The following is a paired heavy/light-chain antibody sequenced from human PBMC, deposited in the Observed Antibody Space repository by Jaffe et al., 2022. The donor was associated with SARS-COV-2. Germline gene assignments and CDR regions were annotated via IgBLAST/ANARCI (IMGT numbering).Light chain of an antibody. CDR2: GAS. Sequence: EIVLTQSPGTLSLSPGERATLSCRARQSVSSSYLAWYQQKPGQAPRLLIYGASSRATGIPDRFSGSGSGTDFTLTISRLEPEDFAVYYCQQYGSSPLTFGGGTKVEIK. CDR3: QQYGSSPLT. V-gene: IGKV3-20*01. J-gene: IGKJ4*01. CDR1: QSVSSSY.
Heavy chain of an antibody. CDR1: GFTFSSYA. V-gene: IGHV3-23*01. D-gene: IGHD2-21*01. CDR2: ISGSGGNT. CDR3: AKGTAAYCSGGCYPFDY. Sequence: EVQLLESGGGLVQPGGSLRLSCAASGFTFSSYAMSWVRQAPGKGLEWASAISGSGGNTYYADSVKGRFTISRDNSKNTLYLQMNNPRAEDTAVYYCAKGTAAYCSGGCYPFDYWGQGTLVTVSS. J-gene: IGHJ4*02.